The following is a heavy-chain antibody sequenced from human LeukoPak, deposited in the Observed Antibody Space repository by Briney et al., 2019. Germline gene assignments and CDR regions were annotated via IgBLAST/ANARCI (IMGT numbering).Heavy chain of an antibody. CDR1: GYTFTSYD. V-gene: IGHV1-8*01. CDR3: ARMDDNYDFWSGYYDSYFDY. CDR2: MNPNSGNT. Sequence: GASVKVSCKASGYTFTSYDINWVRQATGQGLEWMGWMNPNSGNTGYAQKFQGRVTMTRNTSISTAYMELRSLRSEDTAVYYCARMDDNYDFWSGYYDSYFDYWRQGTLVTVSS. D-gene: IGHD3-3*01. J-gene: IGHJ4*02.